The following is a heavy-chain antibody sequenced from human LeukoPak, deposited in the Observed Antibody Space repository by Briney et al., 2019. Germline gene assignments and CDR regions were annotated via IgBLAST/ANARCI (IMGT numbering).Heavy chain of an antibody. CDR2: IYYSGST. Sequence: SETLSLTCTVSGGSISSYYWSWIRQPPGKGLEWIGYIYYSGSTNYNPSLKSRVTMSVDTTMNHFYLKLSSVTAADTAVYYCARQGSGSSYYYYTFPYWGQGTLVTVSS. J-gene: IGHJ4*02. V-gene: IGHV4-59*08. CDR1: GGSISSYY. D-gene: IGHD1-26*01. CDR3: ARQGSGSSYYYYTFPY.